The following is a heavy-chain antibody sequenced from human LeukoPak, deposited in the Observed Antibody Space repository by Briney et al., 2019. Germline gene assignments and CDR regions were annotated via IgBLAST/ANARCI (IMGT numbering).Heavy chain of an antibody. CDR2: ISAYNGNT. D-gene: IGHD6-13*01. J-gene: IGHJ4*02. Sequence: GASVKVSCKASGGTFSSYGISWVRQAPGQGLEWMGWISAYNGNTNYAQKLQGRVTMTTDTSTSTAYMELRSLRSDDTAVYYCARASGGVAAAGSRIDYWGQGTLVTVSS. CDR1: GGTFSSYG. V-gene: IGHV1-18*01. CDR3: ARASGGVAAAGSRIDY.